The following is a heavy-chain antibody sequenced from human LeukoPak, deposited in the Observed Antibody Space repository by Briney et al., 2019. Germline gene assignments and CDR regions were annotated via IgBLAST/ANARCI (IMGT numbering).Heavy chain of an antibody. V-gene: IGHV4-34*01. CDR1: GGSFSGYY. D-gene: IGHD3-22*01. CDR2: INHSGST. Sequence: SETLSLTCAVYGGSFSGYYWSWIREPPGKGLEWIGEINHSGSTNYNPSLKSRVTISVDTSRNQFSLNLSSVTAADTAFYYCTRLKPMIVLAYGFRPREGTTYCLDYWGQGTLVTVSS. CDR3: TRLKPMIVLAYGFRPREGTTYCLDY. J-gene: IGHJ4*02.